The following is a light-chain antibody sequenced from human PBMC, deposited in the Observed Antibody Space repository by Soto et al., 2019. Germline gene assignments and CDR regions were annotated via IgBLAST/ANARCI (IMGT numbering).Light chain of an antibody. CDR2: EGN. CDR3: CSYAPSRTLL. J-gene: IGLJ3*02. CDR1: SSDVGTYNL. V-gene: IGLV2-23*01. Sequence: QSALTQPASVSGSPGQSITISCTGTSSDVGTYNLVTWYQQHPGKVPKHILYEGNKRPSGVSDRFSASKSGNTASLTISGLQPEDEADYYCCSYAPSRTLLFGGGTKVTVL.